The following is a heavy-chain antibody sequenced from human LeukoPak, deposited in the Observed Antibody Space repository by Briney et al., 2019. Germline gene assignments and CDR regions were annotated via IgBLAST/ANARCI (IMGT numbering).Heavy chain of an antibody. D-gene: IGHD6-19*01. CDR1: GFTFSSYE. CDR3: AKRRSGSSGWFPFDS. J-gene: IGHJ4*02. Sequence: GGSLRLSCAASGFTFSSYEMNWVRQAPGKGLEWVSYISSSGSTIYYADSVKGRFTISRDNPKNTVYLQMDSLRAEDTAVYYCAKRRSGSSGWFPFDSWGQGTLVTVSS. CDR2: ISSSGSTI. V-gene: IGHV3-48*03.